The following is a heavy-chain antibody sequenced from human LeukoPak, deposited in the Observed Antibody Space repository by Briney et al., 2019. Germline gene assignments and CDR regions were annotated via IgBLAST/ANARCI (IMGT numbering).Heavy chain of an antibody. Sequence: ASVKVSCKASGGTFSSYAISWVRQAPGQGLEWMGGIIPIFGTANYAQKFQGRVTITADKSTSTAYMELSSLRSEDTAVYYCARDPDYYDSSGYAWGQGTLVTVPS. CDR1: GGTFSSYA. CDR3: ARDPDYYDSSGYA. V-gene: IGHV1-69*06. CDR2: IIPIFGTA. D-gene: IGHD3-22*01. J-gene: IGHJ4*02.